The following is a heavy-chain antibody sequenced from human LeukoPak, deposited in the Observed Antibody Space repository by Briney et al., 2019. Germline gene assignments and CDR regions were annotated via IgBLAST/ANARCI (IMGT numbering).Heavy chain of an antibody. CDR1: GFTFSGHW. CDR3: TRDRSRAEDD. J-gene: IGHJ4*02. D-gene: IGHD1-14*01. Sequence: AGGSLTLSCAASGFTFSGHWMSWVRQAPGKGLEGVANINQGGSDKYYVDSVKGRFTISRDNANNLLYLQMNSLRGEDTAVYYCTRDRSRAEDDWGQGTLVTVSS. V-gene: IGHV3-7*01. CDR2: INQGGSDK.